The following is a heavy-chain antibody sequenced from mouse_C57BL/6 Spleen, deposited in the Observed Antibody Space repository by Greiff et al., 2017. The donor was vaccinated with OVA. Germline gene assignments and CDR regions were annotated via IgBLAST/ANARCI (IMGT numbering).Heavy chain of an antibody. J-gene: IGHJ4*01. V-gene: IGHV5-9*01. CDR2: ISGGGGNT. D-gene: IGHD2-1*01. Sequence: DVMLVESGGGLVKPGGSLKLSCAASGFTFSSYTMSWVRQTPEKRLEWVATISGGGGNTYYPDSVKGRFTISRDNAKNTLYLQMSSLRSEDTALYYCASPIYYGNYGRAMDYWGQGTSVTVSS. CDR3: ASPIYYGNYGRAMDY. CDR1: GFTFSSYT.